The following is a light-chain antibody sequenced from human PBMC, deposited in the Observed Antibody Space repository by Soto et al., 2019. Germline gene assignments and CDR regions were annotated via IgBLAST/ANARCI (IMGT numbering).Light chain of an antibody. CDR1: QGFTND. J-gene: IGKJ1*01. V-gene: IGKV1-6*01. Sequence: AIERTQSPSSLYASVEDRVTITCRARQGFTNDLGWYQQKPGKAPRLLIYAASKLQDGGPSRFSGSGSGTEFPLTLNHLQPEDFATYSCLQKDNYPWTLGQRTTV. CDR2: AAS. CDR3: LQKDNYPWT.